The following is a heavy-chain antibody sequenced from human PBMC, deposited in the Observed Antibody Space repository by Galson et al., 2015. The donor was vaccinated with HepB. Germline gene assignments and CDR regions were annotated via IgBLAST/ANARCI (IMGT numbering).Heavy chain of an antibody. Sequence: SLRLSCAASGFSFSYFPMHWVRQAPGKGLEWVAVTSFDGGQKGYADSVKGRFTISRDNSRNTVYLQMDGLRPEDTAMYYCAKDPYGSGNFPEFLQHWGQGTRVTVSS. D-gene: IGHD3-10*01. J-gene: IGHJ1*01. CDR2: TSFDGGQK. CDR3: AKDPYGSGNFPEFLQH. V-gene: IGHV3-30*04. CDR1: GFSFSYFP.